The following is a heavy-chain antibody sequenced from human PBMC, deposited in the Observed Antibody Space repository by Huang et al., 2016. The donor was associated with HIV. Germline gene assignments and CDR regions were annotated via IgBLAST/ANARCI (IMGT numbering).Heavy chain of an antibody. CDR2: INPLSGVT. D-gene: IGHD2-15*01. CDR3: ARTPYSGSHPDY. V-gene: IGHV1-2*02. J-gene: IGHJ4*02. CDR1: GYTFTDYF. Sequence: QVQLVQSGAEVKKPGASVKVSCRISGYTFTDYFVHWVRQAPGQGLQWMGSINPLSGVTNYAQKFQGRVTMNRDTSIRTVYMELNRLRSDDTALYYCARTPYSGSHPDYWGQGTLVTVSS.